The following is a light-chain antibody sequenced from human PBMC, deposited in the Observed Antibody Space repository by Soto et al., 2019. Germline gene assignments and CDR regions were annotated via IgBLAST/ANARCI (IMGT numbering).Light chain of an antibody. CDR2: GAS. J-gene: IGKJ3*01. CDR1: QSFSSSY. V-gene: IGKV3-20*01. Sequence: EIVLTQSPGTLSLSPGERATLACRASQSFSSSYLAWYQQKPGQTPRLPIYGASSRATGIPDRFSGSGSGTYFTLTISSLEPEDFAVYYWQHYGSALFTFGPGTKVDVK. CDR3: QHYGSALFT.